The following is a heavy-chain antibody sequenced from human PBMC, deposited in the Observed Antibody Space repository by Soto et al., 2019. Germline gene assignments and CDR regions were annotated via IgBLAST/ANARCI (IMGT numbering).Heavy chain of an antibody. D-gene: IGHD6-13*01. CDR3: ASSSWRGWFDP. V-gene: IGHV4-59*01. J-gene: IGHJ5*02. CDR1: GGSISSYY. CDR2: IYYSGST. Sequence: SETLSLTCTVSGGSISSYYWSWIRQPPGKGLEWIRYIYYSGSTNYNPSLKSRVTISVDTSKNQFSLKLSSVTAADTTVYYCASSSWRGWFDPWGQGTLVTVSS.